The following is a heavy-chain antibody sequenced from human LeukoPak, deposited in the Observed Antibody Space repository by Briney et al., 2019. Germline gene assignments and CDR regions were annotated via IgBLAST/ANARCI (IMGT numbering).Heavy chain of an antibody. V-gene: IGHV1-24*01. CDR1: GYTLTELS. Sequence: GASVKVSCKVSGYTLTELSMHWERQAPGKGLEWMGGFDPEDGETIYAQKFQGRVTMTEDTSTDTAYMELSSLRSEDTAVYYCATGIAVAGTPFDYWGQGTLVTVSS. D-gene: IGHD6-19*01. CDR3: ATGIAVAGTPFDY. CDR2: FDPEDGET. J-gene: IGHJ4*02.